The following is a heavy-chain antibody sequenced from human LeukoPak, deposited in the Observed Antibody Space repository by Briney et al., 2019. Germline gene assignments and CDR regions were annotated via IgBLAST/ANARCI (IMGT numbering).Heavy chain of an antibody. CDR2: INHSGST. V-gene: IGHV4-34*01. CDR3: ARGRGIRGSALDI. CDR1: GGSFSGYY. J-gene: IGHJ3*02. Sequence: SETLSLTCAVYGGSFSGYYWSWIRQPPGKGLEWIGEINHSGSTNYNPSLKSRVTISVDTSKNQFSLKLSSVTAADTAVYYCARGRGIRGSALDIWGQGTMVTVSS. D-gene: IGHD3-10*01.